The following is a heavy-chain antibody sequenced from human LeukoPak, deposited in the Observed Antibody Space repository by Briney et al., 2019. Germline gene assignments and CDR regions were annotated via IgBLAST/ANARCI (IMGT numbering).Heavy chain of an antibody. Sequence: SETLSLTCTVSGGSIGSSSYYWGWIRQPPGKGLEWIGSIYYSGSTYYNPSLKSRVTISVDTSKNQFSLKLSSVTAADTAVYYCALIVATTRLGYYYYGMDVWGQGTTVTVSS. D-gene: IGHD5-12*01. CDR2: IYYSGST. V-gene: IGHV4-39*01. CDR3: ALIVATTRLGYYYYGMDV. J-gene: IGHJ6*02. CDR1: GGSIGSSSYY.